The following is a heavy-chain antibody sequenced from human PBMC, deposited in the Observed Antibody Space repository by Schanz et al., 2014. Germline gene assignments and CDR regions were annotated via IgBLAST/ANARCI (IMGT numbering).Heavy chain of an antibody. Sequence: VQLLESGGGLVKPGGSLRLSCTASGFPFSDYFMAWIRQPPGRGLEWVSYIGNGGVTIYYADSVKGRFTISRDNSKNSLYLQMNSLRAEDTAVYYCAKDGPGGSGSYSADGGMDVWGQGTTVTVSS. CDR3: AKDGPGGSGSYSADGGMDV. J-gene: IGHJ6*02. D-gene: IGHD3-10*01. CDR1: GFPFSDYF. CDR2: IGNGGVTI. V-gene: IGHV3-11*01.